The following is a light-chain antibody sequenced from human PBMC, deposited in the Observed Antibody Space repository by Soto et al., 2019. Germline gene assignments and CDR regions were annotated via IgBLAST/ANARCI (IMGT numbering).Light chain of an antibody. J-gene: IGLJ1*01. Sequence: QSALTQPASVSGSPGQSITISCTGTSSDIGIFNYVSWYQQHPGKAPKLMIYDVSNRPSGVSDRFSGSKSGNTASLTISGLQTEDEADYYYSLYTNTTTSFATGTKVTVL. CDR2: DVS. V-gene: IGLV2-14*01. CDR1: SSDIGIFNY. CDR3: SLYTNTTTS.